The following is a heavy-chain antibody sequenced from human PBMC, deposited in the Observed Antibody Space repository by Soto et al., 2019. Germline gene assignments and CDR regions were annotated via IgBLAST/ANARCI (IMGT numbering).Heavy chain of an antibody. Sequence: SETLSLTCAVSGGSISSDGYYWSWIRQHPGKGLEWIGYIFYCGSTYYIPSLKIRFTISEDTSKTLFSLKLISVIAADTALFYCARVLLFYYGSGSHCWFASWGQGTLVTVSS. J-gene: IGHJ5*01. CDR3: ARVLLFYYGSGSHCWFAS. V-gene: IGHV4-31*11. CDR2: IFYCGST. D-gene: IGHD3-10*01. CDR1: GGSISSDGYY.